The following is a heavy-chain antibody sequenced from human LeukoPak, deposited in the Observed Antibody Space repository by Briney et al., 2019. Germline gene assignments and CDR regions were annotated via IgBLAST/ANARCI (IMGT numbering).Heavy chain of an antibody. V-gene: IGHV3-7*01. J-gene: IGHJ6*02. CDR1: GFTFSNYW. CDR3: ARSSTWLSYGTDV. Sequence: PGGSLRLSCAASGFTFSNYWMSWVRQAPGKGLEWVANIKQDGSEKYYVYSVKGRFTISRDNAKNSLYLQMNGLRAEDTAVYYCARSSTWLSYGTDVWGQGTTVTVSS. CDR2: IKQDGSEK. D-gene: IGHD6-19*01.